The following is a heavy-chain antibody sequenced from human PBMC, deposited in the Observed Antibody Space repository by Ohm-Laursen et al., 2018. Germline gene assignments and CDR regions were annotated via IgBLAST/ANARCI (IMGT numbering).Heavy chain of an antibody. J-gene: IGHJ4*02. Sequence: RSLRLSCTASGFTFSSYGMHWVRQAPGKGLEWVAVLSYDGSNKYYADSVKGRFTISRDNSKNTLFLQMNSLRPEDTALYYCAKGARISVAGTVGDHWGQGTLVTVSS. CDR2: LSYDGSNK. D-gene: IGHD6-19*01. CDR1: GFTFSSYG. CDR3: AKGARISVAGTVGDH. V-gene: IGHV3-30*18.